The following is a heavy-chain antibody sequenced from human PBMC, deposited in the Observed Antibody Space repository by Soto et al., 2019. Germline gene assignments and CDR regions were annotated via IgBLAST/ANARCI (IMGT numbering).Heavy chain of an antibody. CDR3: ARSTTVTTEEYFQH. D-gene: IGHD4-17*01. Sequence: PGGSLRLSCAASGFTFSSYGMHGVRQAPGKGLEWVAVIWYDGSNKYYADSVKGRFTISRDDSKNTLYLQMNSLRAEDTAVYYCARSTTVTTEEYFQHWGQGTLVTVSS. CDR2: IWYDGSNK. CDR1: GFTFSSYG. V-gene: IGHV3-33*01. J-gene: IGHJ1*01.